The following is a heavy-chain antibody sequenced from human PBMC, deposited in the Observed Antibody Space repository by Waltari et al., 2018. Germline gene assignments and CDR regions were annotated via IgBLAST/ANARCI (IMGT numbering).Heavy chain of an antibody. CDR2: MNPNSGNT. J-gene: IGHJ4*02. V-gene: IGHV1-8*03. CDR3: ARGRYSSGWYRYYFDY. D-gene: IGHD6-19*01. Sequence: QVQLVQSGAEVKKPGASVKVSCKASGYTFTSYDINWVRQATGQGLEWMGWMNPNSGNTGYAQKFQGRVTITRNTAISTAYMELSSLRSEDTAVYYCARGRYSSGWYRYYFDYWGQGTLVTVSS. CDR1: GYTFTSYD.